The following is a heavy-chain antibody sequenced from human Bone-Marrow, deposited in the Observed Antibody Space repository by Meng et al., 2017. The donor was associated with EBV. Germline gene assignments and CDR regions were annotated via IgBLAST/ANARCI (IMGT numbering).Heavy chain of an antibody. CDR1: GYTFTGHY. CDR3: ARASDYGNDLDY. CDR2: IDPNSGGA. Sequence: QVQVVQSGAEVKKPGASVKVSCKASGYTFTGHYMHGVRQAPGQGLEWMGRIDPNSGGADYAQKFQGGVTMTRDTSISTFYMELSRLTSDDTAVYFCARASDYGNDLDYWGQGTLVTVSS. J-gene: IGHJ4*02. D-gene: IGHD4-11*01. V-gene: IGHV1-2*06.